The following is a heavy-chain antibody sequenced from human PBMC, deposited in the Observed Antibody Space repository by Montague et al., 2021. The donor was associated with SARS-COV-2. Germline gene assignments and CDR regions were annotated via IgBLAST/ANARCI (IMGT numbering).Heavy chain of an antibody. J-gene: IGHJ6*02. CDR3: ARDPGETMGYYYGMDV. CDR1: GFTFSSYG. V-gene: IGHV3-33*05. D-gene: IGHD1-1*01. CDR2: ISYDGSNK. Sequence: SLRLSCAASGFTFSSYGMHWVRQAPGKGLKWVAVISYDGSNKYYADPVKGRFTISRDNSKNTLYLQMNSLRAEDTAVYYCARDPGETMGYYYGMDVWGQGTTVTVSS.